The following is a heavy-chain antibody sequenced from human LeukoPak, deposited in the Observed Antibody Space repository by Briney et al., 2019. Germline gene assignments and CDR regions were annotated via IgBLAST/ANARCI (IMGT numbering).Heavy chain of an antibody. CDR1: GGSFSGYY. V-gene: IGHV4-34*01. CDR2: INHSGST. J-gene: IGHJ4*02. CDR3: ARGIAAAYLN. D-gene: IGHD6-13*01. Sequence: SETLSLTCAVYGGSFSGYYWSWIRQPPGKGLEWIGEINHSGSTNYNPSLKSRVTISVDTSKNLFSLKLSSVTAADTAVYYCARGIAAAYLNWGQGTLVTVSS.